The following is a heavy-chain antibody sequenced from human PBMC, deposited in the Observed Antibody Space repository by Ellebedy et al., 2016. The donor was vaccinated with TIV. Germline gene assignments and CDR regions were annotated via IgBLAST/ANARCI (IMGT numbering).Heavy chain of an antibody. V-gene: IGHV3-7*01. D-gene: IGHD4-23*01. CDR2: LKQDGSNM. Sequence: PGGSLRLSCAASGFTFSSYWMSWVRQAPGKGLEWLAKLKQDGSNMYYVDSVKGRFTISRDNTKNSLYLQMNSLRAEDTALYYCANGDYGGKGLFCAYWGQGTLVTVSS. J-gene: IGHJ4*02. CDR3: ANGDYGGKGLFCAY. CDR1: GFTFSSYW.